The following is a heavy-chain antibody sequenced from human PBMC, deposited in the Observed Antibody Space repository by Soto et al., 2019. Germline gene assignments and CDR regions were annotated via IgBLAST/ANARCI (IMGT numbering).Heavy chain of an antibody. J-gene: IGHJ6*02. CDR3: ARDRYSSSWYGGDYYYGMDV. CDR1: GGALSSYA. Sequence: SVKVSCTASGGALSSYAISWVRHAPGQGLEWMGGIIPIFGTANYAQKFQGRVTITADESTSTAYMELSSLRSEDTAVYYCARDRYSSSWYGGDYYYGMDVWGQGTTVTVSS. D-gene: IGHD6-13*01. CDR2: IIPIFGTA. V-gene: IGHV1-69*13.